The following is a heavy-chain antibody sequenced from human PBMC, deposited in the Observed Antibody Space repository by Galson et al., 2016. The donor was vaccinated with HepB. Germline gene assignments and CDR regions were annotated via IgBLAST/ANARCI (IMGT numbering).Heavy chain of an antibody. J-gene: IGHJ6*04. CDR1: GFTFSNSA. CDR3: AKLLELYRLGLYDYYGMEV. CDR2: ISSDASNT. V-gene: IGHV3-30*18. Sequence: SLSPSCAASGFTFSNSAMHWVRQAPGKGLERAAVISSDASNTDSAASGTRRFTISSDDSQNTLYLQMNGLRAEDTAVYYCAKLLELYRLGLYDYYGMEVWGKGTTVTVSS. D-gene: IGHD2-8*02.